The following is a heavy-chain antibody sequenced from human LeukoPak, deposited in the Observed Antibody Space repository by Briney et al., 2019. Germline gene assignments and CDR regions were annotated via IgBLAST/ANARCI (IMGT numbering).Heavy chain of an antibody. J-gene: IGHJ4*02. CDR1: GFTFSSYS. V-gene: IGHV3-21*01. CDR2: ISSSSSYI. D-gene: IGHD2-2*01. CDR3: ARSYQPLLYYFDY. Sequence: PGGSLRLSCAASGFTFSSYSMNWVRQAPGKGLEWVSSISSSSSYIYYADSVKGRFTISRDNSKNTLYLQMNSLRAEDTAVYYCARSYQPLLYYFDYWGQGTLVTVSS.